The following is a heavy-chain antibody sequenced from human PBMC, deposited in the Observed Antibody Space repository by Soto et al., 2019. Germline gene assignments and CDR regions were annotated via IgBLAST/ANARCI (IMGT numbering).Heavy chain of an antibody. D-gene: IGHD2-15*01. V-gene: IGHV1-3*01. CDR1: GYTFTSYA. J-gene: IGHJ6*02. CDR3: ARGYCSGGSCYYNGRYYYGMDV. Sequence: ASVKVSCKASGYTFTSYAMHWVRQAPGQRLEWMGWINAGNGNTKYSQKFQGRVTITRDTSANTAYMELSSLRSEDTAVYYCARGYCSGGSCYYNGRYYYGMDVWGQGTTVTVSS. CDR2: INAGNGNT.